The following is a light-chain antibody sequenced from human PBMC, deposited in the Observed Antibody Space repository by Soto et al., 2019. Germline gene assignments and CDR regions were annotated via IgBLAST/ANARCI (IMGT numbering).Light chain of an antibody. V-gene: IGLV2-14*03. CDR2: DVS. J-gene: IGLJ1*01. Sequence: QSVLTQPASVSGSPGQSITISCNGTSSDVGGYNFVSWYQQHPGKAPKFLIYDVSNRPSGASTRFSGSKSGNTASLTISGLQAEDEADYYCSSYTDSSTQVFGTGTKVTVL. CDR3: SSYTDSSTQV. CDR1: SSDVGGYNF.